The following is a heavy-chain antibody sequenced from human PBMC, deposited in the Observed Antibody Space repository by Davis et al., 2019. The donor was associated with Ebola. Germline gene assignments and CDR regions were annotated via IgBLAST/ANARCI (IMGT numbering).Heavy chain of an antibody. V-gene: IGHV3-11*01. CDR3: TTIGSTSAGGYYYYGMDV. CDR1: GFTFSDYY. CDR2: ISSSGSTI. J-gene: IGHJ6*02. D-gene: IGHD2-2*01. Sequence: GESLKISCAASGFTFSDYYMSWIRQAPGKGLEWVSYISSSGSTIYYADSVKGRFTISRDNAKNSLYLQMNSLRAEDTAVYYCTTIGSTSAGGYYYYGMDVWGQGTTVTVSS.